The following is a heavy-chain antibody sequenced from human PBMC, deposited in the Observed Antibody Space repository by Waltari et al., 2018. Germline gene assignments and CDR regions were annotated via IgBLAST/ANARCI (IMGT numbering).Heavy chain of an antibody. D-gene: IGHD1-26*01. J-gene: IGHJ4*02. CDR1: GFTFRCYG. Sequence: DVQMVESGGGLVQPGGPLRLPLDGSGFTFRCYGRHWVRHAPGKGFVWVSRINSDGSRTTYADSVKGRFTISRDNAKNTLYLQLNSLRVEDTSMYYCARGPSDSTNNFFVGDFWGQGTPVTVSS. V-gene: IGHV3-74*01. CDR2: INSDGSRT. CDR3: ARGPSDSTNNFFVGDF.